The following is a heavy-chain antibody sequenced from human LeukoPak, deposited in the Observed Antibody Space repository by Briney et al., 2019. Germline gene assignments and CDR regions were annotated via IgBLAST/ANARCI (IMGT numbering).Heavy chain of an antibody. CDR2: ISGSGHDI. CDR3: ARLPDDYGDYKYFQH. CDR1: GFTFSDSY. V-gene: IGHV3-11*06. Sequence: GGSLRPSCAASGFTFSDSYMTWVRQAPGKGVEWVAYISGSGHDINYSDSVKGRFTISRDNVKNSLYLQMNSLRAEDTAVYYCARLPDDYGDYKYFQHWGQGTLVTVSS. J-gene: IGHJ1*01. D-gene: IGHD4-17*01.